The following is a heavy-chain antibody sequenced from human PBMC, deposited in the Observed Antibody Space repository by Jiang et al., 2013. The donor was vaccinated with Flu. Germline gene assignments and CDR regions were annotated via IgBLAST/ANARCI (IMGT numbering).Heavy chain of an antibody. V-gene: IGHV3-23*01. CDR3: AKSGRPRITMVRGVPSWFDP. Sequence: SSYAMSWVRQAPGKGLEWVSAISGSGGSTYYADSVKGRFTISRDNSKNTLYLQMNSLRAEDTAVYYCAKSGRPRITMVRGVPSWFDPWGQGTLVTVSS. D-gene: IGHD3-10*01. CDR1: SSYA. J-gene: IGHJ5*02. CDR2: ISGSGGST.